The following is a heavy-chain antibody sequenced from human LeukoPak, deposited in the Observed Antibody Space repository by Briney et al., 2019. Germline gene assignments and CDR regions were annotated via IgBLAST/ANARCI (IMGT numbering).Heavy chain of an antibody. D-gene: IGHD3-22*01. CDR2: ISGSGGST. Sequence: GGSLRLSCAASGFTFSSYAMSWVRQAPGKGLEWVSAISGSGGSTYYVDSVKGRFTISRDNSKNTLYLQMNSLRAEDTAVYYCARSGENYYDSDMDVWGQGTTVTVSS. CDR3: ARSGENYYDSDMDV. CDR1: GFTFSSYA. J-gene: IGHJ6*02. V-gene: IGHV3-23*01.